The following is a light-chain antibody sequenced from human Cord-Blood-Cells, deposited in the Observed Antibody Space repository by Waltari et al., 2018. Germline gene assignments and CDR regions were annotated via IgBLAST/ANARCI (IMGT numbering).Light chain of an antibody. V-gene: IGLV2-14*03. CDR3: SSYTSSSTRV. CDR2: DVS. J-gene: IGLJ1*01. Sequence: QSALTQPASVSASPGQSITISCTGTSSAVGGFYYYYWYQQHPGKAPKRLIYDVSNRPSVVSNRFSGSKSGNTASLTISGLQAEDEADYYCSSYTSSSTRVFGTGTKVTVL. CDR1: SSAVGGFYY.